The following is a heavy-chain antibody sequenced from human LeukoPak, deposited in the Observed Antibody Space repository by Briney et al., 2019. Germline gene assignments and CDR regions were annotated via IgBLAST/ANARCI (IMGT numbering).Heavy chain of an antibody. J-gene: IGHJ4*02. Sequence: PSETLSLTCTVSGGSISSYYWSWIRQPPGKGLEWIGYIYYSGSTNYNPSLKSRVTISVDTSKNQFSLKLSSVTAADTAVYYCARSYYYGSDYFDYWGQGTLVTVSS. CDR1: GGSISSYY. V-gene: IGHV4-59*08. D-gene: IGHD3-10*01. CDR2: IYYSGST. CDR3: ARSYYYGSDYFDY.